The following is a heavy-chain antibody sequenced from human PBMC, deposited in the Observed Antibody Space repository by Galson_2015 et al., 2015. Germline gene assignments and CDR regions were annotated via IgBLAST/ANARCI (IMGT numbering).Heavy chain of an antibody. Sequence: ALRLSCAASGFTFDDYAMHWVRQAPGKGLEWVSGISWNSGSIGYAESVKCRFTISRDNAKNSLYLQMNSLRAEDTVLYYCAKSNRGSWFNWFASWGQGSLVTVSS. J-gene: IGHJ5*01. CDR3: AKSNRGSWFNWFAS. CDR2: ISWNSGSI. CDR1: GFTFDDYA. D-gene: IGHD6-13*01. V-gene: IGHV3-9*01.